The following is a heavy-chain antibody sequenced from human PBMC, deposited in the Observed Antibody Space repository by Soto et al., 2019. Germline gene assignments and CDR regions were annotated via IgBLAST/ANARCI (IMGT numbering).Heavy chain of an antibody. J-gene: IGHJ4*02. V-gene: IGHV4-4*02. Sequence: QLQLQESGPGLVKPSGTLSLTCTVSNGSMTSSLWWSWVRQSPGKGLEWIGEVAQSGYTSYNPSLKCRLTISQDRSRNQFSLRLTSVTAADTAVYYCARTRYGGYDFDSWGQGTLVTVSS. CDR3: ARTRYGGYDFDS. D-gene: IGHD5-12*01. CDR1: NGSMTSSLW. CDR2: VAQSGYT.